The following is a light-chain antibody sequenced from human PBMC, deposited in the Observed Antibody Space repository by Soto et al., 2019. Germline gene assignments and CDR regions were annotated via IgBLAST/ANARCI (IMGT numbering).Light chain of an antibody. CDR3: QQRSNWPIT. Sequence: EIVLTQSPATLSLSPGERATLSCRASQSVSSYLAWYQQKPGQAPRLLIYDASNRATGIPARFSGSGSGTDFTLTISSLEPEEFAVYYCQQRSNWPITCGQATLLEIK. J-gene: IGKJ5*01. CDR2: DAS. V-gene: IGKV3-11*01. CDR1: QSVSSY.